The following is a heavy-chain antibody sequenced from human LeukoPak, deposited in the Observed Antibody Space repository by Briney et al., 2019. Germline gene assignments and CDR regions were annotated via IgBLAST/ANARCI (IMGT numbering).Heavy chain of an antibody. J-gene: IGHJ6*02. V-gene: IGHV3-21*01. D-gene: IGHD6-13*01. CDR1: GFTVSSNE. CDR3: AQQLVSYDYYGMDV. Sequence: PGGSLRLSCAASGFTVSSNEMSWVRQPPGKGLEWVSSISSSSSYIYYAGPVKGRFTISRDNAKNSLYLQMNGLRAEDTAVYYCAQQLVSYDYYGMDVWGQGTTVTVSS. CDR2: ISSSSSYI.